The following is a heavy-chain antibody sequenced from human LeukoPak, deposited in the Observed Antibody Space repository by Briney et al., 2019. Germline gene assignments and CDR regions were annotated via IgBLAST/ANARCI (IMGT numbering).Heavy chain of an antibody. CDR3: ARDNDSSGYVPYYYYYYYMDV. CDR2: ISSSSSYI. CDR1: GFTFSSYS. V-gene: IGHV3-21*01. Sequence: GGSLRLSCAASGFTFSSYSMNWVRQAPGKGLEWVSSISSSSSYIYYADSVKGRFTISRDNAKNSLYLQMNSLRAEDTAVYYCARDNDSSGYVPYYYYYYYMDVWGKGTTVTVSS. J-gene: IGHJ6*03. D-gene: IGHD3-22*01.